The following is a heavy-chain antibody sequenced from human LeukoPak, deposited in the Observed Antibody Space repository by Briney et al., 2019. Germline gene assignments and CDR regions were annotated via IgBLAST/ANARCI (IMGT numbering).Heavy chain of an antibody. CDR3: TRGSLSGSSRDY. J-gene: IGHJ4*02. D-gene: IGHD1-26*01. V-gene: IGHV1-8*01. CDR2: MNPNTGDT. Sequence: ASVRVSCKASGYTFTGYDINWVRQAPGQGLEWVGWMNPNTGDTGYAQKFQGRVTMTRNSSIDTAYMELSGLRSEDTAVYYCTRGSLSGSSRDYWGQGTLLTVSS. CDR1: GYTFTGYD.